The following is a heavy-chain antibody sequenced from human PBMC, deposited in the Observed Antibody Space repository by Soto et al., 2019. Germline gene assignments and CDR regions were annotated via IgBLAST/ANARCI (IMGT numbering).Heavy chain of an antibody. Sequence: LRLSCAASGFTFITYWMHWVRQAPGKGLVWVSRINYDGSSTDYADSVKGRFTISRDNAKNTLYLQMNTLTAEDTAVYYCTRGPRPTSVGTGAYWGQGTLVTVSS. J-gene: IGHJ4*02. CDR3: TRGPRPTSVGTGAY. V-gene: IGHV3-74*01. D-gene: IGHD3-10*01. CDR1: GFTFITYW. CDR2: INYDGSST.